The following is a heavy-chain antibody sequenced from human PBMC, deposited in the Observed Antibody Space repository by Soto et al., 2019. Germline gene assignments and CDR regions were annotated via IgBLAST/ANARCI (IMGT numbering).Heavy chain of an antibody. CDR2: ISAYNGNT. Sequence: QVQLVQSGAEVKKPGASVKVSCKASGYTFSSYFISWVRQAPGQGLEWMGWISAYNGNTNYAQNLQGRVTMATDTSTSTGYMELRSLRSDDTAVYYCARDLPPVDYWGQGTLVTVSS. V-gene: IGHV1-18*01. CDR1: GYTFSSYF. J-gene: IGHJ4*02. CDR3: ARDLPPVDY.